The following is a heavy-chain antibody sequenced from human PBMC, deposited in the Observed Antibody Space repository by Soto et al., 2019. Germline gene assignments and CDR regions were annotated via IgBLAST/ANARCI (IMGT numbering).Heavy chain of an antibody. J-gene: IGHJ6*03. Sequence: QVQLQQWGAGLLKPSETLSLTCAVYGGSFSGYYWSWIRQPPGKGLEWIGEINHSGSTNYNPSLKSRVTRSVDTSKNQFSLKLSSVTAADTAVYYCARGLRYCSSTSCYLPPSYYYYMDVWGKGTTVTVSS. CDR3: ARGLRYCSSTSCYLPPSYYYYMDV. D-gene: IGHD2-2*01. CDR1: GGSFSGYY. CDR2: INHSGST. V-gene: IGHV4-34*01.